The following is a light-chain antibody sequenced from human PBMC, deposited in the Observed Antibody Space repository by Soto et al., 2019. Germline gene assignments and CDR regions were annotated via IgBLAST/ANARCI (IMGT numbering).Light chain of an antibody. CDR2: DVN. CDR1: SSDVGGYNF. J-gene: IGLJ2*01. V-gene: IGLV2-14*01. Sequence: QSALTQPASVSGSPGQSITISCTGTSSDVGGYNFVSWFQQHPGKAPKLMIYDVNNRPSGVSNRFSGSKSGNRASLTISGLQAEDEADYYCSSFISSNTLVVFGGGTQLTVL. CDR3: SSFISSNTLVV.